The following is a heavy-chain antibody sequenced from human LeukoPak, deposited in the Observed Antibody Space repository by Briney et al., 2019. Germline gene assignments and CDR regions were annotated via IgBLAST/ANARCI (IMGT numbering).Heavy chain of an antibody. V-gene: IGHV4-38-2*02. CDR1: GHSISSGYY. CDR2: IYHSGTT. J-gene: IGHJ6*03. Sequence: PSETLSLICTVSGHSISSGYYWGWIRQPPGKGLEWIGSIYHSGTTYYNPSLKSRVTISVDTSKNQFALKLSSVTAADTAVYYCARDQPYIDVWGKGTTVTVSS. CDR3: ARDQPYIDV.